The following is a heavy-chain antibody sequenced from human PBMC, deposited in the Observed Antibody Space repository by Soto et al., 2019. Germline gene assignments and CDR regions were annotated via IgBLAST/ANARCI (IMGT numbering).Heavy chain of an antibody. CDR2: VNPIVSMS. D-gene: IGHD3-16*02. J-gene: IGHJ4*02. V-gene: IGHV1-69*02. Sequence: QVQLVQSGAEVKRPGSSVKVSCKASGDTFNFYSINWVRQAPGLGLEWMGRVNPIVSMSNYAQQFQGRVTMNEDKSTSTAYMERSSLRYEDTAIYYCASSYCYGYRAFDYWGQGALVTVSS. CDR1: GDTFNFYS. CDR3: ASSYCYGYRAFDY.